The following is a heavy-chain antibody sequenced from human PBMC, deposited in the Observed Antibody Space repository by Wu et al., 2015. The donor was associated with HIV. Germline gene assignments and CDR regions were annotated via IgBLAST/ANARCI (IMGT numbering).Heavy chain of an antibody. CDR1: GFTFNKYG. CDR3: ARDRNFVVATMFDY. J-gene: IGHJ4*02. CDR2: ISGYNGNT. V-gene: IGHV1-18*01. D-gene: IGHD2-21*02. Sequence: VQLVQSEPEVRKPGAPVRVSCKTSGFTFNKYGISWVRQAPGQGLEWMGWISGYNGNTDYAQKFQDRVILTMDTATTTAYMEVRSLRSDDTAVYYCARDRNFVVATMFDYWGQGTLITVSS.